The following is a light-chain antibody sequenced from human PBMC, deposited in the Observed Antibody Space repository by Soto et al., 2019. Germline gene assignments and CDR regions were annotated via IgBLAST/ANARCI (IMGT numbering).Light chain of an antibody. CDR2: GAS. V-gene: IGKV3-20*01. Sequence: EIVLTQSPGTLSLSPGERATLSCKASQGVGSNYLAWYQQKPGQAPRPLIYGASSRATGIQDRFSGSGSGADFTLTISRLEPEDCAVYYCQQYGSSPWTFGQGTTVEIK. CDR3: QQYGSSPWT. J-gene: IGKJ1*01. CDR1: QGVGSNY.